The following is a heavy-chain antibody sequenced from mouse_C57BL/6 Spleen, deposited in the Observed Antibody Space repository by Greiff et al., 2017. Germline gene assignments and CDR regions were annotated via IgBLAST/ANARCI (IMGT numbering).Heavy chain of an antibody. V-gene: IGHV1-69*01. J-gene: IGHJ2*01. CDR2: IDPSDSYP. D-gene: IGHD1-1*01. CDR1: GYTFTSYW. Sequence: VQLQQPGAELVMPGASVKLSCKASGYTFTSYWMHWVKQRPGQGLEWIGEIDPSDSYPNYNQKFKGKSTLTVDKSSSTAYMQLSSLTSEDSAVYYCARGVYYYGSSYVFDYWGQGTTLTVSS. CDR3: ARGVYYYGSSYVFDY.